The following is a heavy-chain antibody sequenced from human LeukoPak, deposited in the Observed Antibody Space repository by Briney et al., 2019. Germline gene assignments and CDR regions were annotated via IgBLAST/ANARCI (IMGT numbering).Heavy chain of an antibody. CDR3: ARDTNGDGWFDP. Sequence: PGGSLRLSCAASGFTFSSYEMNWVRQAPGKGLEWVSYISSSGSTIYYADSVKGRFTISRDNAKNSLYLQMNSPRAEDTSVYYCARDTNGDGWFDPWGQGTLVTVSS. CDR2: ISSSGSTI. J-gene: IGHJ5*02. D-gene: IGHD4-17*01. CDR1: GFTFSSYE. V-gene: IGHV3-48*03.